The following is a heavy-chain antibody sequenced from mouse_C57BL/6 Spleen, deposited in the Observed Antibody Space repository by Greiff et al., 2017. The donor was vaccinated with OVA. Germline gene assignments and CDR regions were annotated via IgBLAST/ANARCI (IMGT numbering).Heavy chain of an antibody. J-gene: IGHJ3*01. CDR3: ARGPSVAWFAY. CDR1: GYTFTSYW. CDR2: INPSSGYT. Sequence: QVQLQQSGAELAKPGASVKLSCKASGYTFTSYWMHWVKQRPGQGLEWIGYINPSSGYTKYNQKFKDKATLTADKSYSTAYMQLSSLTYEDSAVYDCARGPSVAWFAYWGQGTLVTVSA. V-gene: IGHV1-7*01.